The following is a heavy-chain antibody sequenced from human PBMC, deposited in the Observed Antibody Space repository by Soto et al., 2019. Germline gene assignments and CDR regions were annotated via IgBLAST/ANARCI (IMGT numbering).Heavy chain of an antibody. CDR3: AKDRRYFDWLLRDNWFDP. CDR2: ISGSGGST. D-gene: IGHD3-9*01. CDR1: GFTFSSHA. V-gene: IGHV3-23*01. Sequence: GGSLRLSCAASGFTFSSHAMSWVRQAPGKGLEWVSAISGSGGSTYYADSVKGRFTISRDNSKNTLYLQMNSLRAEDTAVYYCAKDRRYFDWLLRDNWFDPWGQGTLVTVSS. J-gene: IGHJ5*02.